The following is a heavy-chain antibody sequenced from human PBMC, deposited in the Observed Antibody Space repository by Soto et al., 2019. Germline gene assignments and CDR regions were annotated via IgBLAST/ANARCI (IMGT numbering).Heavy chain of an antibody. CDR2: ISYDGSNK. CDR3: AKDTDPYYYYYGMDV. CDR1: GFTFSSYG. J-gene: IGHJ6*02. V-gene: IGHV3-30*18. Sequence: PGGSLRLSCAASGFTFSSYGMHWVRQAPGKGLEWVAVISYDGSNKYYADSVKGRFTISRDNSKNTLYLQMNSLRAEDTAVYYCAKDTDPYYYYYGMDVWGQGTSVTVSS. D-gene: IGHD4-4*01.